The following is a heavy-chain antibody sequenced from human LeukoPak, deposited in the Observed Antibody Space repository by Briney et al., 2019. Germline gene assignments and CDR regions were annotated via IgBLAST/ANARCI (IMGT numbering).Heavy chain of an antibody. CDR3: ARDGWRNWYMDV. J-gene: IGHJ6*03. Sequence: GASVKVSCKASGYTFTGYYMFWVRQAPGQGLEWMGRINPNSGGTNYAQKFQGRVTMTRDTSISAAYMELSRLRSDDTAVYYCARDGWRNWYMDVWGTGTTVTVSS. CDR1: GYTFTGYY. V-gene: IGHV1-2*06. D-gene: IGHD1-20*01. CDR2: INPNSGGT.